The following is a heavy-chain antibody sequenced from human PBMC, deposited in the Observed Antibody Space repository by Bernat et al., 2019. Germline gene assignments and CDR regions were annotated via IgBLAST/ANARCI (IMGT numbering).Heavy chain of an antibody. CDR3: ARRYHDTTVYWYFDL. D-gene: IGHD3-16*02. CDR2: IKQDGSGK. J-gene: IGHJ2*01. Sequence: EVQLVESGGGFVQPGGSVRRSCAVSGFTFSSHWMSWVCQAPGKGLEWVAKIKQDGSGKYYVDSLKGPFTISRDNAKNSLYLQMNSLGVEDTAVYYCARRYHDTTVYWYFDLWGRGTLVTVSS. V-gene: IGHV3-7*01. CDR1: GFTFSSHW.